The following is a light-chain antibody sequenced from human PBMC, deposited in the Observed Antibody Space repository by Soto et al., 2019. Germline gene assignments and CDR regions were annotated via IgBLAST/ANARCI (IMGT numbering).Light chain of an antibody. J-gene: IGKJ4*01. Sequence: EIVLTQSPATLSLSPGERATLSCRASQSVSTSLAWYQHKPGQAPRLLIYEASNRAPGIPARFSGRGSGTDFTLTITSLEPEDFGLYCCQQRRDWPLTFGGGTKVEIK. CDR3: QQRRDWPLT. V-gene: IGKV3-11*01. CDR2: EAS. CDR1: QSVSTS.